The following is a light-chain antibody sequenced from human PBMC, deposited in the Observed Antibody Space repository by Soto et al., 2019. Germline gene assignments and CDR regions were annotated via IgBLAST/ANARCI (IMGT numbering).Light chain of an antibody. CDR1: QSVSSY. J-gene: IGKJ4*01. CDR2: DAS. Sequence: EIVLTQSPATLSLSPGERATLSCRASQSVSSYLAWYQPKPGQAPRLLIYDASNRATGLPARFSGSGSGTDFTLTISSLEPEDFAVYYCQQRSKSLTFGGGTKVEIK. V-gene: IGKV3-11*01. CDR3: QQRSKSLT.